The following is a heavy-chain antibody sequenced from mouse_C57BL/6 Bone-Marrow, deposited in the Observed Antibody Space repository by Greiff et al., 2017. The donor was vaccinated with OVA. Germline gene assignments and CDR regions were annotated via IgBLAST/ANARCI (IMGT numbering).Heavy chain of an antibody. D-gene: IGHD1-1*01. CDR1: GFSLTSYG. CDR2: IWSGGST. CDR3: AKNVPPTVVAHYYAMDY. J-gene: IGHJ4*01. V-gene: IGHV2-4*01. Sequence: VQLQQSGPGLVQPSQSLSITCTVSGFSLTSYGVHWVRQPPGKGLEWLGVIWSGGSTDYNAAFISRLSISKDNSKSQVFFKMNSLQADDTAIYDCAKNVPPTVVAHYYAMDYWGQGTSVTVAS.